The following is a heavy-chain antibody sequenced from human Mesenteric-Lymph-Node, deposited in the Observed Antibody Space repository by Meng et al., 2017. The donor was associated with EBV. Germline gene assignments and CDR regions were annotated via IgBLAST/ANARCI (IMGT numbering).Heavy chain of an antibody. V-gene: IGHV4-4*02. CDR2: TYHSGSS. D-gene: IGHD3-10*01. Sequence: QVHLQEPGPGLGKPSGTLSLTCAVSGGSIYESHWWSWVRQPPGKGLEWIGETYHSGSSNYSPSLKSRVSMSVDNSKNQFSLTLHSVTAADTAVYYCARGLGGSGKYHFDFWGPGILVTVSS. J-gene: IGHJ4*02. CDR3: ARGLGGSGKYHFDF. CDR1: GGSIYESHW.